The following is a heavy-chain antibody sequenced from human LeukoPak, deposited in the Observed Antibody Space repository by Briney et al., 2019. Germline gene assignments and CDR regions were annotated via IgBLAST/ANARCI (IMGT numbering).Heavy chain of an antibody. V-gene: IGHV3-21*01. CDR3: AREYYDSSGYYYYYYGMDV. CDR2: ISSSSSYI. D-gene: IGHD3-22*01. CDR1: GFTFSSYS. Sequence: GGSLRLSCAASGFTFSSYSMNWVRQAPGKGLEWVSSISSSSSYIYYADSVKGRFTISRDNAKNSLYLQMNSLRAEDTAVCYCAREYYDSSGYYYYYYGMDVWGQGTTVTVSS. J-gene: IGHJ6*02.